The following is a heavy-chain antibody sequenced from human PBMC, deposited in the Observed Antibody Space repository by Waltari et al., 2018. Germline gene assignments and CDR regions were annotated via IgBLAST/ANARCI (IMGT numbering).Heavy chain of an antibody. V-gene: IGHV4-38-2*02. D-gene: IGHD1-26*01. Sequence: QVQLQESGPGLVKPSETLSLTCTVSGYSISSGYYWGWIRQPPGKGLEWIGSIYHSGSTYDNPSLKSRVTISVDTSKNQFSLKLSSVTAADTAVYYCARVGGSPSYYFDYWGQGTLVTVSS. CDR2: IYHSGST. J-gene: IGHJ4*02. CDR1: GYSISSGYY. CDR3: ARVGGSPSYYFDY.